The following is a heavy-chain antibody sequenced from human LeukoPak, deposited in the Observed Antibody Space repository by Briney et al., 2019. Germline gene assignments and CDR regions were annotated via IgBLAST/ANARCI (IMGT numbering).Heavy chain of an antibody. CDR1: GDTFSNYA. CDR3: ARVDDIVVVPVGFDY. J-gene: IGHJ4*02. D-gene: IGHD2-2*01. Sequence: ASVKVSCKASGDTFSNYAISWVRQAPGQGLEWMGWINPNSGGTNYAQKFQGRVTMTRDTSISTAYMELSRLRSDDTAVYYCARVDDIVVVPVGFDYWGQGTLVTVSS. V-gene: IGHV1-2*02. CDR2: INPNSGGT.